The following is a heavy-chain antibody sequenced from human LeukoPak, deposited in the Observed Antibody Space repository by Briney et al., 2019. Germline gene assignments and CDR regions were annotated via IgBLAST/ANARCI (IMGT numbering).Heavy chain of an antibody. D-gene: IGHD4-23*01. J-gene: IGHJ4*02. CDR2: ISVNSGYT. V-gene: IGHV1-18*01. CDR3: ARSREVTVSGPQFDY. Sequence: ASVKVSCKASGYRFTSDGIAWVRQAPGQGLEWMGWISVNSGYTNYAQKVQGRVTMTADTSTSTVYMELRSLRSDDAAIYYCARSREVTVSGPQFDYWGQGTLVTVSS. CDR1: GYRFTSDG.